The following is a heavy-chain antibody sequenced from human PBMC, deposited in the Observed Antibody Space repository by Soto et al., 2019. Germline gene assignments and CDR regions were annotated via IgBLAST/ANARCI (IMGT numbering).Heavy chain of an antibody. CDR3: ARGLWDSSGYYFNYYYGMDV. J-gene: IGHJ6*02. D-gene: IGHD3-22*01. CDR1: GGSISSYY. V-gene: IGHV4-59*01. Sequence: SETLSLTCTVSGGSISSYYWSWIRQPAGKGLEGIGYSYYSGSTNYNPSLKSRVTISVDTSKNQFSLKLSSVTAADTAVYYCARGLWDSSGYYFNYYYGMDVWGQGTTVTVSS. CDR2: SYYSGST.